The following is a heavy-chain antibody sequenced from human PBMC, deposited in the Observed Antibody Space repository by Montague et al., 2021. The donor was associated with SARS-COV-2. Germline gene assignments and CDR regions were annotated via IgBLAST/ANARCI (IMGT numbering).Heavy chain of an antibody. CDR2: ISHNGST. Sequence: SETLSLTCSVSGDSISTSTFYWGWIRQSPGKGLEWIGTISHNGSTFYNPSLRSRLTISVDPSENQFSLKLNSVTAADTAVYYCTRLALLVAGGIGCFDPWGQGTLVTVSS. CDR3: TRLALLVAGGIGCFDP. J-gene: IGHJ5*02. CDR1: GDSISTSTFY. V-gene: IGHV4-39*01. D-gene: IGHD1-1*01.